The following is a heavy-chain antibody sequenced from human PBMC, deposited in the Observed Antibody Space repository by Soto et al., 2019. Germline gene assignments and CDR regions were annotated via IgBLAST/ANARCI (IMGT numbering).Heavy chain of an antibody. D-gene: IGHD6-13*01. Sequence: PSETLSLTCDGSGVSISENHWSWIRQAPGKGLEWVGYVHFSGSTTYNPSLAPRLNISFDMSKSQVYLQLTSVTAADTAVYYCARFGAAAAHDDNWGRGVLVT. J-gene: IGHJ4*01. CDR3: ARFGAAAAHDDN. CDR2: VHFSGST. CDR1: GVSISENH. V-gene: IGHV4-59*01.